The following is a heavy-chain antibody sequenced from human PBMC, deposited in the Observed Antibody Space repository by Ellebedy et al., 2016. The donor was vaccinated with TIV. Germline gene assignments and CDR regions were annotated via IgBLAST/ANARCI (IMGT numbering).Heavy chain of an antibody. D-gene: IGHD4-17*01. Sequence: GESLKISCAASGFTFSSYAMSWVRQAPGKGLEWVSTISGRGGSTYYAGSVKGRFTVSRDTSKNTRYLRVNSLRAEDTAVYYCAKDFIYGDYVIFGLDVWGQGTTVPVSS. V-gene: IGHV3-23*01. CDR2: ISGRGGST. CDR1: GFTFSSYA. CDR3: AKDFIYGDYVIFGLDV. J-gene: IGHJ6*02.